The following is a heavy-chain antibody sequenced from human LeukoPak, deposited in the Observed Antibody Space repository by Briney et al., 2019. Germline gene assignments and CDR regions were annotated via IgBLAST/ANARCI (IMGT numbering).Heavy chain of an antibody. D-gene: IGHD3-22*01. V-gene: IGHV1-18*01. CDR2: IIPMVGVT. J-gene: IGHJ4*02. CDR1: GGTFSNYG. Sequence: ASVKVSCKASGGTFSNYGVSWVRQAPGQGLEWMGRIIPMVGVTNYAQKLQGRVTMTTDTSTSTAYMELRSLRSDDTAVYYCARDQDTMIVVVIPAFDYWGQGTLVTVSS. CDR3: ARDQDTMIVVVIPAFDY.